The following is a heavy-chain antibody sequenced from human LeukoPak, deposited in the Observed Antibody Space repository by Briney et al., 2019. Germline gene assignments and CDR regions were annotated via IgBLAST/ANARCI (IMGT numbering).Heavy chain of an antibody. CDR3: ARDLEGSANWNAFDI. D-gene: IGHD1-1*01. CDR2: NIPIFGTA. CDR1: GGTFSSYA. Sequence: SVKVSCKASGGTFSSYAISWVRQAPGQGLEWMGGNIPIFGTANYAQKFQGRVTIATDESTSTAYMELSSLRSEDTAVYYCARDLEGSANWNAFDIWGQGTMVTVSS. V-gene: IGHV1-69*05. J-gene: IGHJ3*02.